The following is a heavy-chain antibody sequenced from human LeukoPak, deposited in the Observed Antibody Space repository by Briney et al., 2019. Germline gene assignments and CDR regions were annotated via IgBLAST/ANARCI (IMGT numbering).Heavy chain of an antibody. Sequence: GRSLRLSCAASGFTFDDYGMSWVRQAPGKGLEWVSGINWNGGSTGYADSVKGRFTISRDNSKNTLYLQMNSLRAEDTAVYYCAKDRPNYYDSSGYFDYWGQGTLVTVSS. D-gene: IGHD3-22*01. CDR1: GFTFDDYG. V-gene: IGHV3-20*04. CDR2: INWNGGST. CDR3: AKDRPNYYDSSGYFDY. J-gene: IGHJ4*02.